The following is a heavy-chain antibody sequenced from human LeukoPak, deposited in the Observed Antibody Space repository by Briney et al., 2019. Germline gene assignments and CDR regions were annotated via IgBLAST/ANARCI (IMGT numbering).Heavy chain of an antibody. Sequence: SETLSLTCTVSGGSISSYYWSWIRQPPGKGLEWIGYIYYSGSTNYNPSLKSRVTISVDTSKNQFSLKLSSVTAADTAVYCCARGRDTANYWGQGTLVTVSS. CDR2: IYYSGST. CDR1: GGSISSYY. CDR3: ARGRDTANY. J-gene: IGHJ4*02. D-gene: IGHD5-18*01. V-gene: IGHV4-59*01.